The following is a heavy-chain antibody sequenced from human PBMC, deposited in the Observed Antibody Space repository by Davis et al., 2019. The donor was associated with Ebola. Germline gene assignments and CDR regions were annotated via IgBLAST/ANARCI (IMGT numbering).Heavy chain of an antibody. D-gene: IGHD3-10*01. V-gene: IGHV3-30-3*01. Sequence: PGGSLRLSCAASGFTFSSYAMHWVRQAPGKGLEWVAVISYDGSNKYYADSVKGRFTISRDNSKNTLYLQMNSLRAEDTAVYYCARLDMVRGPLDVWGQGTTVTVSS. CDR2: ISYDGSNK. CDR3: ARLDMVRGPLDV. CDR1: GFTFSSYA. J-gene: IGHJ6*02.